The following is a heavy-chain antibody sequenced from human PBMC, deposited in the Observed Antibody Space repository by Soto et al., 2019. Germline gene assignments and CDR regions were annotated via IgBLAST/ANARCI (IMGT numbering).Heavy chain of an antibody. CDR2: ISWDGGST. CDR1: GFTFDDYT. D-gene: IGHD3-16*01. J-gene: IGHJ6*02. V-gene: IGHV3-43*01. Sequence: GGSLRLSCAASGFTFDDYTMHWVRQAPGKGLEWVSLISWDGGSTYYADSVKGRFTISRDNSKNSLYLQMNSLRTEDTALYYCAKDISRPGGGDYYYGMDVWGQGTTVTVSS. CDR3: AKDISRPGGGDYYYGMDV.